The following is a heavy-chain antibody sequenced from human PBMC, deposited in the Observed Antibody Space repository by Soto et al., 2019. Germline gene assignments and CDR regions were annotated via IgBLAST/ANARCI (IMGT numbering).Heavy chain of an antibody. CDR1: GGSISSSNC. CDR2: IYHSGST. CDR3: ARDRVAVAAYGMDV. D-gene: IGHD6-19*01. J-gene: IGHJ6*02. V-gene: IGHV4-4*02. Sequence: SETLSLTCTVSGGSISSSNCWWCFRQPPGKGLEWIGEIYHSGSTNYNQSLKSRVTISVDKSKNQFSLKLISLTAAATTAVYCARDRVAVAAYGMDVWGQGTTVTVSS.